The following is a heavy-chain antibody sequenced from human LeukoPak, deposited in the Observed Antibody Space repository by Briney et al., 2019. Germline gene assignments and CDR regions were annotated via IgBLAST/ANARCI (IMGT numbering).Heavy chain of an antibody. CDR3: AKSSYYDSSGYYREYYFDY. V-gene: IGHV3-23*01. CDR1: GFTFSSYA. CDR2: ISGSGGST. J-gene: IGHJ4*02. Sequence: GGSLRLSCAASGFTFSSYAMSWVRQTPGKGLEWVSAISGSGGSTYYADSVKGRFTISRDNSKNTLFLQMNSLRVEDTAPYYCAKSSYYDSSGYYREYYFDYWGQGTLVTVSS. D-gene: IGHD3-22*01.